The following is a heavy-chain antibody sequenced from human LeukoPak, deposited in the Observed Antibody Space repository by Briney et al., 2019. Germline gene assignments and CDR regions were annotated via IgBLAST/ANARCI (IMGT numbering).Heavy chain of an antibody. J-gene: IGHJ4*02. V-gene: IGHV4-39*07. CDR2: IYYSGST. D-gene: IGHD3-22*01. CDR1: GGSISSSSYY. Sequence: PSETLSLTCTVSGGSISSSSYYWGWIRQPPGKGLEWIGSIYYSGSTYYNPSLKSRVTISVDTSKNQFSLKLSSVTAADTAVYYCARDHEVVITDYWGQGTLVTVSS. CDR3: ARDHEVVITDY.